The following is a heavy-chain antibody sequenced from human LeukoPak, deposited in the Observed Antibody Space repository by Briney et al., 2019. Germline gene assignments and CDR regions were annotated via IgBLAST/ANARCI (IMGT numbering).Heavy chain of an antibody. J-gene: IGHJ4*02. Sequence: PGGSLRLSSAVSGFTISTYWMNWIRQAPGKGLEWVANIKQDGSKKNYLDSVKGRFTISRDNAKNSLYLQMDSLRAEDTAVYYCAVEGYWGQGTLVTVSS. CDR1: GFTISTYW. CDR2: IKQDGSKK. CDR3: AVEGY. V-gene: IGHV3-7*01.